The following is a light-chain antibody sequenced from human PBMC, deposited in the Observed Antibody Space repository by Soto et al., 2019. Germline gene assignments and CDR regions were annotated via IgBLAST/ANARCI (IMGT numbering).Light chain of an antibody. CDR2: SNN. CDR1: SSNIGSNT. V-gene: IGLV1-44*01. J-gene: IGLJ1*01. CDR3: AAWDDSLNGYV. Sequence: QSVLTQPPSASGTPGQRVTISCSGRSSNIGSNTVNWYQQLPGTAPKLLIYSNNQRPSGVPDQFSGSKSGTSASLAISGLQSEDEADYYCAAWDDSLNGYVFGTGTKVTVL.